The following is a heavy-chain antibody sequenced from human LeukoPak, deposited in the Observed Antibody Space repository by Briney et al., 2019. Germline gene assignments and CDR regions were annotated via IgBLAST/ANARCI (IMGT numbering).Heavy chain of an antibody. Sequence: QPGGSLRLSCVASGFTLRSYVMNWVRQTPGKGLEWVSSISGSGDSTFYADSVKGRFSISRDNSKNTLYLQVNGLRTEDTAVYYCAKGRLLNCRGDCYIFDYWGQGTVVTVSS. J-gene: IGHJ4*02. V-gene: IGHV3-23*01. CDR3: AKGRLLNCRGDCYIFDY. CDR1: GFTLRSYV. CDR2: ISGSGDST. D-gene: IGHD2-21*02.